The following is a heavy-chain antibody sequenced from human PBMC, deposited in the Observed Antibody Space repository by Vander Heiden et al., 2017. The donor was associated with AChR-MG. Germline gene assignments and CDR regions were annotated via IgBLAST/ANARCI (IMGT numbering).Heavy chain of an antibody. CDR1: GYTSSRFG. J-gene: IGHJ5*02. Sequence: QVQLVQSGADVKKPGASVKVSCKAAGYTSSRFGISWVRQAPGQGLEWMGWISDYKGNTHYAQKFQGRATMTADTSTSTAYMVLRSLRSDDTAVYYCARAKDIVVAPAANWFDPWGQGTLVTVSS. V-gene: IGHV1-18*01. D-gene: IGHD2-2*01. CDR2: ISDYKGNT. CDR3: ARAKDIVVAPAANWFDP.